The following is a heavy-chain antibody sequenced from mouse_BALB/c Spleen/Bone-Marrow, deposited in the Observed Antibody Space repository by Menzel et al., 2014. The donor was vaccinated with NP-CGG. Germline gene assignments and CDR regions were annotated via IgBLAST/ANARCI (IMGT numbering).Heavy chain of an antibody. CDR1: GFDFSRYW. Sequence: EVQLVESGGGLVQPGGSPNLSCTASGFDFSRYWMSWARQAPGKGQEWIGEINPGSSTINYTPSLKDKFIISRDNAKNTLYLQMSKVRSEDTALYYCARLAVWGAMDYWGQGTSVTVSS. CDR2: INPGSSTI. CDR3: ARLAVWGAMDY. J-gene: IGHJ4*01. D-gene: IGHD2-10*02. V-gene: IGHV4-2*02.